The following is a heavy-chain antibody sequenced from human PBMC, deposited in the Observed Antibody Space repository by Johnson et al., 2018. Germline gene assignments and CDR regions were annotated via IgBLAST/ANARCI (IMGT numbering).Heavy chain of an antibody. D-gene: IGHD2-2*01. Sequence: EVQLVESGGGLVHPGGSLRLSCAASGFTFSSYAMNWVRQAPGKGLEWVSSISGSGGTTYYADSVKGRFTISRDNSKNTLYLQMNSLRAEDTAVYFCARYCRRTLCYGGYYFRMDVWGQGTTVTVSS. CDR3: ARYCRRTLCYGGYYFRMDV. CDR2: ISGSGGTT. CDR1: GFTFSSYA. J-gene: IGHJ6*02. V-gene: IGHV3-23*04.